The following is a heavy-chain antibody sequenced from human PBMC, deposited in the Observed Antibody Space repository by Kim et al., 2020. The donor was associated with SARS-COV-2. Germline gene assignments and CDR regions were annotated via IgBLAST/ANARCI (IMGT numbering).Heavy chain of an antibody. CDR3: ARDLGAGLGHHYYYGMDV. CDR2: ISYDGTNT. D-gene: IGHD3-16*01. J-gene: IGHJ6*02. CDR1: GFTFSNYA. V-gene: IGHV3-30*04. Sequence: GGSLRLSCAASGFTFSNYALHWVRQAPGKGPEWLSLISYDGTNTYYADSVKGRFTISRDNSKDTLYLHMNSLRVEDTAVYYCARDLGAGLGHHYYYGMDVWGQGTTVTVSS.